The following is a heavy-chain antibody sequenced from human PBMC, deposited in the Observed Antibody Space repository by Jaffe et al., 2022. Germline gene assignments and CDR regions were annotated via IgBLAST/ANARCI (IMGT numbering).Heavy chain of an antibody. CDR3: ARHPIGGVLYFDY. D-gene: IGHD2-2*01. Sequence: QVQLQESGPGLVKPSETLSLTCAVSGYSISSGYYWGWIRQPPGKGLEWIGSIYHSGSTYYNPSLKSRVTISVDTSKNQFSLKLSSVTAADTAVYYCARHPIGGVLYFDYWGQGTLVTVSS. CDR2: IYHSGST. CDR1: GYSISSGYY. V-gene: IGHV4-38-2*01. J-gene: IGHJ4*02.